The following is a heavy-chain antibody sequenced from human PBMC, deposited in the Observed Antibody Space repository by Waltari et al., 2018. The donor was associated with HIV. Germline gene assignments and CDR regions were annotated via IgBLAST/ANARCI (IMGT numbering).Heavy chain of an antibody. V-gene: IGHV3-30*02. CDR3: AKDRYDSSGYYYGY. J-gene: IGHJ4*02. CDR2: IRYDGSNK. Sequence: QVQLVESGGGVVQPGGSLRLSCAASGFTFSSYGMHWVRQAPGKGLEWVAFIRYDGSNKYYADSVKGRFTISRDNSKNTLYLQMNSLRAEDTAVYYCAKDRYDSSGYYYGYWGQGTLVTVSS. CDR1: GFTFSSYG. D-gene: IGHD3-22*01.